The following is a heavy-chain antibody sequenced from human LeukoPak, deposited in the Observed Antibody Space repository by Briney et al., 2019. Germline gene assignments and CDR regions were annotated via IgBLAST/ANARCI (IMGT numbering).Heavy chain of an antibody. D-gene: IGHD3-22*01. CDR1: GFTFSSCA. J-gene: IGHJ4*02. CDR2: ISGSGDST. V-gene: IGHV3-23*01. Sequence: GGSLRLSCTASGFTFSSCAMSWVRQAPGKGLEWVSDISGSGDSTYYADSVKGRFTISRDNSKNTLYLQMNSLRAEDTAVYYCAREVYYVGSGYYHPGGFDYWGQGTLVTVSS. CDR3: AREVYYVGSGYYHPGGFDY.